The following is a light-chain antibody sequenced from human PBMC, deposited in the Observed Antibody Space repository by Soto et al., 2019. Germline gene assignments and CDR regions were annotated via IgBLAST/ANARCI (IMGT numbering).Light chain of an antibody. J-gene: IGKJ2*01. V-gene: IGKV3-20*01. CDR2: AAS. CDR3: QQYVGSPPKYT. Sequence: EIVLTQSPGTLSLSPGERATLSCRASQSVSSSSLAWYQQKPGQAPRLLIYAASSRASGIPGRFSGSGSGTDFTLTNSRLKPEDFAVYYCQQYVGSPPKYTFGQRTKLEIK. CDR1: QSVSSSS.